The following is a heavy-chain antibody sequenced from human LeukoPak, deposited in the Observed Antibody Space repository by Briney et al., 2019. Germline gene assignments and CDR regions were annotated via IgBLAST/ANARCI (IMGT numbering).Heavy chain of an antibody. CDR3: ARDVEARISAAGTFDY. D-gene: IGHD6-13*01. CDR2: ISGLGGST. CDR1: GFTFSNYA. J-gene: IGHJ4*02. Sequence: GGSLRLSCAASGFTFSNYAMSWVRQAPGKGLEWVSVISGLGGSTYYADSVKGRFAVSRDNSKSTLWLQMNSLRADDTAIYYCARDVEARISAAGTFDYWGQGSLDTVSS. V-gene: IGHV3-23*01.